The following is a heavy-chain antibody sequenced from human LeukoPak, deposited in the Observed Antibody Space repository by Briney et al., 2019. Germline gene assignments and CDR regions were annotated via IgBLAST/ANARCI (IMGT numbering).Heavy chain of an antibody. CDR2: TYYGTTWYN. J-gene: IGHJ4*02. Sequence: SQTLSLTCAISGDCVSSNSAAWHWIRQSRSRGLEWLGRTYYGTTWYNHYAVSVKSRITITPDTSNNQFSLQLNTVTPEDPAGYYCARDMGNFDCWGEGTLVTVSS. CDR1: GDCVSSNSAA. D-gene: IGHD3-10*01. CDR3: ARDMGNFDC. V-gene: IGHV6-1*01.